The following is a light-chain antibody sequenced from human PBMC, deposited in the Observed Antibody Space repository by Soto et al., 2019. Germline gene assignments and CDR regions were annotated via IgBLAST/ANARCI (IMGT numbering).Light chain of an antibody. Sequence: EIVMTQSPATLSVSPGERATLSCRASQSVSNNLAWYQQRPGQAPSLLIYGASTRATGIPARFSGSGSGTEFTLTISYLQSEDFAVYYCQQYSKWPPITFGQGTRLEMK. J-gene: IGKJ5*01. CDR3: QQYSKWPPIT. V-gene: IGKV3-15*01. CDR2: GAS. CDR1: QSVSNN.